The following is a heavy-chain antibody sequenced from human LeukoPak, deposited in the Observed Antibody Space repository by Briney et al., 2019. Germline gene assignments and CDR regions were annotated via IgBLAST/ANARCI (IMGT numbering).Heavy chain of an antibody. CDR3: ARGLVGLDY. D-gene: IGHD2-21*01. J-gene: IGHJ4*02. Sequence: SETLSLTCTVSGASISSSTYYWAWIRQPPGKSLEWIGSIYSSGLTYYHPSLKSRLTISSDTSNNQFSLKLSSVTAADTAVYYCARGLVGLDYWGQGTLVTVSS. CDR2: IYSSGLT. V-gene: IGHV4-39*07. CDR1: GASISSSTYY.